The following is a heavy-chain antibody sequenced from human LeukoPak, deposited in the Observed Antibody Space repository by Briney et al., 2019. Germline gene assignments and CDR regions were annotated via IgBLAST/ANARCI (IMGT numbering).Heavy chain of an antibody. CDR2: INHSGST. D-gene: IGHD3-9*01. J-gene: IGHJ4*02. Sequence: SETLSLTCAVYGGSFSDYYWSWIRQPPGKGLEWIGEINHSGSTNYNPSLKSRVTISVDTSKNQFSLKLSSVTAADTAVYYCARDPFNWSTTGGDYWGQGTLVTVSS. CDR1: GGSFSDYY. CDR3: ARDPFNWSTTGGDY. V-gene: IGHV4-34*01.